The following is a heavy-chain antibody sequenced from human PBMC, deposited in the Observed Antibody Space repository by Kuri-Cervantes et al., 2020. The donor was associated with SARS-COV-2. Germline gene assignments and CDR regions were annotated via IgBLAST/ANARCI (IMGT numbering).Heavy chain of an antibody. Sequence: GGSLRLSCAASGFTFSSYAMHWVRQAPGKGLEWVAVISYDGSNKYYADSVKGRFTISRDNSKNTLYLQMNCLRAEDTAVYYCARDPDGYIPNDAFDIWGQGTMVTVSS. D-gene: IGHD5-24*01. V-gene: IGHV3-30*04. J-gene: IGHJ3*02. CDR3: ARDPDGYIPNDAFDI. CDR1: GFTFSSYA. CDR2: ISYDGSNK.